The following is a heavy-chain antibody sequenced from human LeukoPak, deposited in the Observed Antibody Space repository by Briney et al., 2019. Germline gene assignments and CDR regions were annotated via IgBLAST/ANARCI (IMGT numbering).Heavy chain of an antibody. V-gene: IGHV4-61*02. D-gene: IGHD3-3*01. Sequence: SQTLSLTCTVYGGSISSGSYYWSWIRQPAGKGLEWIGRIYTSGSTNYNPSLKSRVTMSVDTSKNQFSLKLSSVTAADTAVYYCARGEGLEYYMDVWRKGTTVTVSS. CDR1: GGSISSGSYY. J-gene: IGHJ6*03. CDR3: ARGEGLEYYMDV. CDR2: IYTSGST.